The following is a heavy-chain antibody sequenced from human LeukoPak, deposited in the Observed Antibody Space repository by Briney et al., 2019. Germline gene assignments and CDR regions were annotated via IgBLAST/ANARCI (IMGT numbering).Heavy chain of an antibody. V-gene: IGHV3-30*18. Sequence: GGSLRLSCAASGFTFSSYGMHWVRQAPGKGLEWVAVISYDGSNKYYADSVKGRFTISRDNSKNTLYLQMNSLRAEDTAVYYCAKDLGPPYDSSGYYGYFQHWGQGTLVTVSS. D-gene: IGHD3-22*01. J-gene: IGHJ1*01. CDR3: AKDLGPPYDSSGYYGYFQH. CDR1: GFTFSSYG. CDR2: ISYDGSNK.